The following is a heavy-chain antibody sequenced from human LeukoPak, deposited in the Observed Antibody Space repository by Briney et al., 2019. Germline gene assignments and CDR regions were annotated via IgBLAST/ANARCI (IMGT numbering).Heavy chain of an antibody. V-gene: IGHV3-23*01. D-gene: IGHD2-2*01. Sequence: GGSLRLSCAASGFTFSNAWMSWVRQAPGKGLEWVSVIRGSGVSTYYADSVKGRFTISRDNSKNTLYLQMNNLRAEDTAIYYCAKRQGSSASCYDYWGQGTLVTVSS. CDR1: GFTFSNAW. J-gene: IGHJ4*02. CDR2: IRGSGVST. CDR3: AKRQGSSASCYDY.